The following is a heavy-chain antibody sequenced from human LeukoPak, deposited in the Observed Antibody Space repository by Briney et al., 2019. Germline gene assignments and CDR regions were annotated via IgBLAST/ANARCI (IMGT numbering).Heavy chain of an antibody. CDR2: INPNSGGT. V-gene: IGHV1-2*02. CDR1: GYTFTGYY. CDR3: ASTGAVAANDYYYYYMDV. Sequence: GASVKVSCKASGYTFTGYYMHWVRQAPGQGLEWMGWINPNSGGTNYAQKFQGRVTMTRDTSISTAYMELSRLRSDDTAVYYCASTGAVAANDYYYYYMDVWGKGTTVTISS. D-gene: IGHD6-19*01. J-gene: IGHJ6*03.